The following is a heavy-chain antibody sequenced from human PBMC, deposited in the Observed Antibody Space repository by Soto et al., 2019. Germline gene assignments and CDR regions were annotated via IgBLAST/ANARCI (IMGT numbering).Heavy chain of an antibody. D-gene: IGHD3-10*01. CDR1: GDTFNFHS. V-gene: IGHV1-69*04. Sequence: QVQLVQSGAEVKRPGSSVKVSCKASGDTFNFHSINWVRQAPGLGLEWMGRVNPILSMSNFAQRFQGRVTMTAHKSTSTAYMELSGLRSEDTAIYYCATSYGSGYRAFDYWGQGALVTVSS. J-gene: IGHJ4*02. CDR2: VNPILSMS. CDR3: ATSYGSGYRAFDY.